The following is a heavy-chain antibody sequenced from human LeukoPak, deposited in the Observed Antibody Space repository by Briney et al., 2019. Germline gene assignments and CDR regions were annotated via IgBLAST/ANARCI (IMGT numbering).Heavy chain of an antibody. CDR1: GFTVSRNY. CDR3: AREFYDILTGYQDVFDV. V-gene: IGHV3-66*02. CDR2: IYSGAGT. J-gene: IGHJ3*01. D-gene: IGHD3-9*01. Sequence: GGSLRLSCAASGFTVSRNYMSWVRQAPGKGLQWVSVIYSGAGTYYADSVKGRFTISRDNSKNTLYLQMSSLRAEDTAAYYCAREFYDILTGYQDVFDVWGQGTMVTVSS.